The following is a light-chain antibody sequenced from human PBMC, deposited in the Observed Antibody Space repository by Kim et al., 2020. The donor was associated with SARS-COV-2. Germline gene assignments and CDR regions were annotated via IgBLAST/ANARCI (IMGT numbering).Light chain of an antibody. Sequence: VSPGERATLSCRASQIISNNLAWYQQKPGQPPRLLIYRGSTRATGIPARFSGSGSGTEFTLTITSLQSEDFAVYYCQQFTAWPFTFGPGTKVDIK. V-gene: IGKV3-15*01. CDR2: RGS. J-gene: IGKJ3*01. CDR3: QQFTAWPFT. CDR1: QIISNN.